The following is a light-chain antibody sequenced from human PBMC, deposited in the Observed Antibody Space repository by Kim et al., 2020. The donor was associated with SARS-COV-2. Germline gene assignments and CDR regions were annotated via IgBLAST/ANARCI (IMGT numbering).Light chain of an antibody. CDR3: SSRDTSGERFV. V-gene: IGLV3-19*01. CDR1: SLRSYY. CDR2: GQN. J-gene: IGLJ1*01. Sequence: SSELTQDPAVSVALGQTVRITCQGDSLRSYYASWYQLKPGQAPVLVNYGQNNRPSGIPDRFSASSSGDTTSLTTTGAQATDEADYYCSSRDTSGERFVFGAGTKVTVL.